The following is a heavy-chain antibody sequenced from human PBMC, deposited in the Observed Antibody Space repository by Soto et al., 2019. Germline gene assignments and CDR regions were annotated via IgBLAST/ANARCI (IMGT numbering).Heavy chain of an antibody. J-gene: IGHJ4*02. CDR3: ARDPPPPDY. CDR1: GYTFASYA. V-gene: IGHV1-18*01. Sequence: QVQLVQSGAAVKKPGASVKVSCQASGYTFASYAISWMRQAPGQGLEWMGWISAYNGNTNYAQKLQGRVTMTTDTATSTAYMELRSLISDDTAVYYCARDPPPPDYRGQGTLVTVSS. CDR2: ISAYNGNT.